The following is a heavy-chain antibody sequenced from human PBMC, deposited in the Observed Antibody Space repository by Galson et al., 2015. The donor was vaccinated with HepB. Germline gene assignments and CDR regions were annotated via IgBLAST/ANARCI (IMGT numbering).Heavy chain of an antibody. Sequence: SLRLSCAASGFTFTSYWMSWVRQAPGKGLEWVANINKDGSERYYVGSVKGRFTISRDNAENSLYLQMNSLRAEDTAVYHCARARPYGEDYWGQGTLVTVSS. CDR3: ARARPYGEDY. CDR2: INKDGSER. V-gene: IGHV3-7*01. J-gene: IGHJ4*02. CDR1: GFTFTSYW. D-gene: IGHD4-17*01.